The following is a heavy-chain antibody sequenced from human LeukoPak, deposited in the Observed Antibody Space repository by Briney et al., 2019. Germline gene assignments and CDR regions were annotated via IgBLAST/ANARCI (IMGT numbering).Heavy chain of an antibody. CDR2: ISGSGGST. CDR3: AKDISVVSPQSDY. CDR1: GFIFSSYA. J-gene: IGHJ4*02. D-gene: IGHD2-15*01. Sequence: GGSLRLSCAASGFIFSSYALNWVRQAPGKGLEWVSFISGSGGSTYYADSVKGRFTISRDNSKNTLYLQMNSLRAEDTAVYYCAKDISVVSPQSDYWGQGTLVTVSS. V-gene: IGHV3-23*01.